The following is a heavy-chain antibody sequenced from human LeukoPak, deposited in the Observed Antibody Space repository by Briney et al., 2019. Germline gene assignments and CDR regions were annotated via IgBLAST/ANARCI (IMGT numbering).Heavy chain of an antibody. V-gene: IGHV3-30*18. CDR3: AKDWAGNGGFDY. CDR2: ISYDGSKK. CDR1: GFIFSTSA. D-gene: IGHD4-23*01. Sequence: SGRSLRLSCAASGFIFSTSAMHWVRQAGGKGLEWVAVISYDGSKKYYAESVKGRFTISRDNSKNTLYLQVNSLRAEDTAVYYCAKDWAGNGGFDYWGQGTLVTVSS. J-gene: IGHJ4*02.